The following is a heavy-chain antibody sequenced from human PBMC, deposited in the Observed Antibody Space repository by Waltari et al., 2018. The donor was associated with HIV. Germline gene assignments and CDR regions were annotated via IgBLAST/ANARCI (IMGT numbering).Heavy chain of an antibody. CDR2: IWYDGSNK. D-gene: IGHD3-9*01. CDR1: GVGFSCYG. Sequence: VHLLGRGRGVVLHATSLILCSAASGVGFSCYGLYWSRKTPGKGLEWLAVIWYDGSNKYYADSVKGRFTISRDKSSNTLYLQMNSLRAEDTAVYYCATDFYDTLTGQKTYFDYWGQGTLVTVSS. V-gene: IGHV3-33*01. J-gene: IGHJ4*02. CDR3: ATDFYDTLTGQKTYFDY.